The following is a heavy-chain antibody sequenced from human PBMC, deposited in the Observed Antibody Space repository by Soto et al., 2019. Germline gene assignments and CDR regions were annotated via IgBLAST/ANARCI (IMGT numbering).Heavy chain of an antibody. CDR1: GYTFTSYA. J-gene: IGHJ6*02. CDR3: ARTGASSSSSGLYYYYGMDV. V-gene: IGHV1-3*01. D-gene: IGHD6-6*01. Sequence: GASVKVSCKASGYTFTSYAIHWVRQAPGQRLEWMGWINAGNGNTKYSQKFQGRVTITRDTSASTAYMELSSLRSEDTAVYYCARTGASSSSSGLYYYYGMDVWGQGTTVTVSS. CDR2: INAGNGNT.